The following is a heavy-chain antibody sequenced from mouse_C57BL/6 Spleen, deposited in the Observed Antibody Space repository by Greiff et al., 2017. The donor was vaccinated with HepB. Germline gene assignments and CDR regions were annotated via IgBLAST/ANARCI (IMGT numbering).Heavy chain of an antibody. Sequence: QVHVKQPGAELVRPGTSVKLSCKASGYTFTSYWMHWVKQRPGQGLEWIGVIDPSDSYTNYNQKFKGKATLTVDTSSSTAYMQLSSLTSEDSAVYYCARAGDGYYDFAYWGQGTLVTVSA. V-gene: IGHV1-59*01. CDR1: GYTFTSYW. CDR3: ARAGDGYYDFAY. CDR2: IDPSDSYT. J-gene: IGHJ3*01. D-gene: IGHD2-3*01.